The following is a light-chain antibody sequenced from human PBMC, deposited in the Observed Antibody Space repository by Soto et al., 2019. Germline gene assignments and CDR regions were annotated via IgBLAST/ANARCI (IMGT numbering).Light chain of an antibody. CDR1: QSVLYSSNNKNY. V-gene: IGKV4-1*01. J-gene: IGKJ1*01. CDR2: WAS. Sequence: DIVMTQSPDSLAVSLGERATINCKSSQSVLYSSNNKNYLAWYQQKPGQPPKLLIYWASTRESVFPDRFSGSGSGTDFTLTISSLQAEDVAVYYCQQYYSTPLTFGQGTKVEIK. CDR3: QQYYSTPLT.